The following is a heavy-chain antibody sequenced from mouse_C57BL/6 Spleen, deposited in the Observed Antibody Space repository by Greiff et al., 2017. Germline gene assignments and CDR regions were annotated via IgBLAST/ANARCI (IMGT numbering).Heavy chain of an antibody. CDR2: ISYDGSN. Sequence: EVQLQESGPGLVKPSQSLSLTCSVTGYSITSGYYWNWIRQFPGNKLEWMGYISYDGSNNYNPSLKNRISITRDTSKNQFFLKLNSVTTEDTATYYCARDRGYYGPYYFDYWGQGTTLTVSS. CDR3: ARDRGYYGPYYFDY. CDR1: GYSITSGYY. D-gene: IGHD1-2*01. J-gene: IGHJ2*01. V-gene: IGHV3-6*01.